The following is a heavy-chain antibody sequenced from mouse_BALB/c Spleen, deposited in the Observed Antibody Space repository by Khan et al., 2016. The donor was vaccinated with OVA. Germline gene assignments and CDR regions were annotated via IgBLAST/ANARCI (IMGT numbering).Heavy chain of an antibody. V-gene: IGHV2-4*02. CDR2: IWSGGNT. J-gene: IGHJ4*01. CDR1: GFSLTNYG. CDR3: ARERGVHYNMDF. Sequence: QVQLKESGPGLVPPSQSLSITCTVSGFSLTNYGVHWIRQSPGRGLEWLGLIWSGGNTDYNAAFISRLTISKDNTKSQVFFKMNSLQADDTAIYXCARERGVHYNMDFWGQGISVTVSS.